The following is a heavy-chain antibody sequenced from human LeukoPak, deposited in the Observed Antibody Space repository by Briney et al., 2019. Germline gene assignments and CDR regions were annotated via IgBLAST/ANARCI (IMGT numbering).Heavy chain of an antibody. J-gene: IGHJ4*02. CDR1: GYTFTGYY. CDR2: INPNSGGT. V-gene: IGHV1-2*02. CDR3: ARPYYGDDGGPFDY. Sequence: GASVKVSCKASGYTFTGYYMHWVRQAPGQGLEWMGWINPNSGGTNYAQKFQGRVTMTRDTSISTAYMELSRLRSDDTAVYYCARPYYGDDGGPFDYWGQGTLVTVSS. D-gene: IGHD4-17*01.